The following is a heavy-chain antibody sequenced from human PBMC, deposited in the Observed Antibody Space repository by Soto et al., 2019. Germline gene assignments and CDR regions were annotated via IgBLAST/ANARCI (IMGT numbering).Heavy chain of an antibody. D-gene: IGHD2-21*01. J-gene: IGHJ3*02. CDR2: IYPGDSDT. CDR1: GYTFNKYW. Sequence: GESLKISCKGSGYTFNKYWIAWVRQMPGQGLEWMGIIYPGDSDTTYSPSVQGHVTISVDESINTAYLQWASLEASDTAMYYCARQKLWMATINNDAFDIWGQGTMVTVSS. CDR3: ARQKLWMATINNDAFDI. V-gene: IGHV5-51*01.